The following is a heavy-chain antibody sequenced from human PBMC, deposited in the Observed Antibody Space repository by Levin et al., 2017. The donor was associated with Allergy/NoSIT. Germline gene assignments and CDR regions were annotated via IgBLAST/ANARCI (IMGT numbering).Heavy chain of an antibody. CDR2: IYYNGDT. J-gene: IGHJ4*02. CDR1: GASIRASDYY. Sequence: SETLSLTCTVSGASIRASDYYWGWIRQPPGQGLEWIGNIYYNGDTYYSPSLKSRVTMSIDSSKSQFSLKVTSVTAADTAVYYCARHRYIDRGIYFFDHWGQGRLVTVSS. V-gene: IGHV4-39*01. D-gene: IGHD1-26*01. CDR3: ARHRYIDRGIYFFDH.